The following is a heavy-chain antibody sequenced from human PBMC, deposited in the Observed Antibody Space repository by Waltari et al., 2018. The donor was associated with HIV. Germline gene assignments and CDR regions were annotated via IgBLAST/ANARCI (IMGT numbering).Heavy chain of an antibody. J-gene: IGHJ5*02. CDR3: ASIAPAGILWFGELPINWFDP. V-gene: IGHV4-39*07. CDR1: GGSISSSSYY. Sequence: QLQLQESGPGLVKPSETLSLTCTVSGGSISSSSYYWGWIRQPPGKGLEWIGSIYYSGSTYYNPSLKSRVTISVDTSKNQFSLKLSSVTAADTAVYYCASIAPAGILWFGELPINWFDPWGQGTLVTVSS. CDR2: IYYSGST. D-gene: IGHD3-10*01.